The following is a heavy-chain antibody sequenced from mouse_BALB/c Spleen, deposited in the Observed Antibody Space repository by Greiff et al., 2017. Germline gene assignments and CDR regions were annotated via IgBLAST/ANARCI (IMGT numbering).Heavy chain of an antibody. CDR3: ARYRDGYYDFDY. V-gene: IGHV1-12*01. D-gene: IGHD2-3*01. J-gene: IGHJ2*01. CDR2: IYPGNGDT. CDR1: GYTFTSYN. Sequence: LQQPGAELVKPGASVKMSCKASGYTFTSYNMHWVKQTPGQGLEWIGAIYPGNGDTSYNQKFKGKATLTADKSSSTAYMQLSSLTSEDSAVYYCARYRDGYYDFDYWGQGTTLTVSS.